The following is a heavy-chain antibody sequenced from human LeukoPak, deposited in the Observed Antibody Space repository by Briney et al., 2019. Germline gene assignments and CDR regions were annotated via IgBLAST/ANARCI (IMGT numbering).Heavy chain of an antibody. D-gene: IGHD1-14*01. CDR3: ARGHLTTIFDY. Sequence: PGGSLRLSCVASGFTFSSYVMNWVRQAPGKGLEWVSAISGNGGSTYYADSVKGRFTISRDNAKNTLYLQMNSLRAEDTALYYCARGHLTTIFDYWGQGALVTVSS. V-gene: IGHV3-23*01. J-gene: IGHJ4*02. CDR2: ISGNGGST. CDR1: GFTFSSYV.